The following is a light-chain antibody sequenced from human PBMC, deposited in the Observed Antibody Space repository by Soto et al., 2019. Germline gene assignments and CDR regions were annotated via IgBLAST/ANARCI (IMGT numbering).Light chain of an antibody. Sequence: EIVMTQSPATLSVSPGERATLSCRASQSVSSNLAWYQQKPGQAPRLLIYGASTRDTGIPARFSGSGSGTEVTLTISSLQSEDFALYYCQQYNNWPPYTFGQGTKLEIK. V-gene: IGKV3-15*01. CDR2: GAS. CDR1: QSVSSN. J-gene: IGKJ2*01. CDR3: QQYNNWPPYT.